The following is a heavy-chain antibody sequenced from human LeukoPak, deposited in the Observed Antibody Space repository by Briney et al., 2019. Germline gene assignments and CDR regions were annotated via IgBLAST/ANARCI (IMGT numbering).Heavy chain of an antibody. V-gene: IGHV4-59*08. CDR3: ARRTYSSGSDY. CDR2: IYYSGST. J-gene: IGHJ4*02. D-gene: IGHD6-19*01. CDR1: GGSISRYY. Sequence: SETLSLTCTVSGGSISRYYWSWIRQPPGKGLEWIGYIYYSGSTNYNPSLKSRVTISVDTSKNQFSLKLSSVTAADTAMYYCARRTYSSGSDYWGQGTLVTVSS.